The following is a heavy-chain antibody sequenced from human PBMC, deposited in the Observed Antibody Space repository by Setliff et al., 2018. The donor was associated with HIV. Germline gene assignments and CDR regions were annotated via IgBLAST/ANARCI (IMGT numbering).Heavy chain of an antibody. CDR1: GGSISSSTYY. CDR3: ASPASGGSSGQYHY. J-gene: IGHJ4*02. D-gene: IGHD6-19*01. V-gene: IGHV4-39*01. CDR2: IFYTGNT. Sequence: LSLTCSVSGGSISSSTYYWGWIRQPPGKGLEWIGDIFYTGNTYYNPSLKSRVAISVDTSENQFSLKLNSVTAADTAVYYCASPASGGSSGQYHYWGQGTLVTVSS.